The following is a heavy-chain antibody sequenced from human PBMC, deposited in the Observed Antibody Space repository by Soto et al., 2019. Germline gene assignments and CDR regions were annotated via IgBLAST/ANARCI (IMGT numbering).Heavy chain of an antibody. V-gene: IGHV3-23*01. CDR1: GFIFRSYA. J-gene: IGHJ4*02. D-gene: IGHD6-19*01. CDR2: ISGSGDSA. CDR3: GKERRGSGWSVCNF. Sequence: VPLLESGGGLVQPGGSLRLSCAASGFIFRSYAMHWVRQAPGKGLEWVSDISGSGDSARYTDSVKGRFTMSRDNSRNTLDLQINSLRVDDTAVYYCGKERRGSGWSVCNFWGQGTLVTVSS.